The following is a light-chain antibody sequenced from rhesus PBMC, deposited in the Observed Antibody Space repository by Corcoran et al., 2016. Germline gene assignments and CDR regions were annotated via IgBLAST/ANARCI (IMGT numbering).Light chain of an antibody. CDR2: DAS. V-gene: IGKV3-42*02. CDR3: QQYNNWRT. J-gene: IGKJ1*01. Sequence: ETVVTQSPATLSLSPGERATLSCRASQSVGSNLAWYQQKPGQAPKLLIFDASSRATGIPERFSGSGSGTEFTLTISSLEPEDVGVYYCQQYNNWRTFGQGTKVEVK. CDR1: QSVGSN.